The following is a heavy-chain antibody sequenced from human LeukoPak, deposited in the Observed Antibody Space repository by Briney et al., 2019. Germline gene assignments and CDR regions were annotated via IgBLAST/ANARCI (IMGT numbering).Heavy chain of an antibody. CDR3: AKDRQWLVSDY. Sequence: GGSLRLSCAASGFTVSSNYMSWVRQAPGKGLEWVSVISGSGGSTYYADSVKGRFTISRDNSKNTLYLQMNSLRAEDTAVYYCAKDRQWLVSDYWGQGTLVTVSS. CDR1: GFTVSSNY. D-gene: IGHD6-19*01. J-gene: IGHJ4*02. CDR2: ISGSGGST. V-gene: IGHV3-23*01.